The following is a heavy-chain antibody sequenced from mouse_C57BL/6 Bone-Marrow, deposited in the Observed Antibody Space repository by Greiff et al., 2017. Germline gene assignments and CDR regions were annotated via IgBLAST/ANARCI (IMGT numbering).Heavy chain of an antibody. CDR2: ILPGSGST. V-gene: IGHV1-9*01. CDR1: GYTFTGYW. D-gene: IGHD2-4*01. Sequence: QVQLQQSGAELMKPGASVKLSCKATGYTFTGYWIEWVKQRPGHGLEWIGEILPGSGSTNYNQKFKGKATLTVDTSSSTAYMQLSSLTSEDSAVYYCARKGGLRPFAYWGQGTLVTVSA. J-gene: IGHJ3*01. CDR3: ARKGGLRPFAY.